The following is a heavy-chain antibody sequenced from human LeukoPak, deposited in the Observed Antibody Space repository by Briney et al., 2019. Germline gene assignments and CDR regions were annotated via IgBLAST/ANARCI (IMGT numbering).Heavy chain of an antibody. CDR1: GGSISYSSYY. CDR3: ARVGYTYGDPGYYYYYMDV. D-gene: IGHD5-18*01. J-gene: IGHJ6*03. CDR2: IHYSGST. Sequence: SETLSLTCTVSGGSISYSSYYWGWIRQPPGKGLEWIGSIHYSGSTYYNPSLKSRVTISVDTSKNQFSLKLTSVTAADTAVYYCARVGYTYGDPGYYYYYMDVWGKGTTVTISS. V-gene: IGHV4-39*01.